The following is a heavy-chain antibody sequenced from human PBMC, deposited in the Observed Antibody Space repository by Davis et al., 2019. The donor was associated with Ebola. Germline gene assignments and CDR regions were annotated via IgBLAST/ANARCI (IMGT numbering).Heavy chain of an antibody. Sequence: SETLSLTCTVSGGSISSSSYYWGWIRQPPGKGLEWIGSIYYSGSTYYNPSLKSRVTISVDTSKNQFSLKLSSVTAADTAVYYCAKAPSRVWNDGLYEAFDYWGQGTLVTVSS. D-gene: IGHD1-1*01. CDR3: AKAPSRVWNDGLYEAFDY. V-gene: IGHV4-39*07. CDR1: GGSISSSSYY. CDR2: IYYSGST. J-gene: IGHJ4*02.